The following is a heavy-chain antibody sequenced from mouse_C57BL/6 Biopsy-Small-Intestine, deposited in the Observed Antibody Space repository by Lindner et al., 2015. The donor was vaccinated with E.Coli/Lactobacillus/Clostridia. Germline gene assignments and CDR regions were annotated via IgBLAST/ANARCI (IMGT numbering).Heavy chain of an antibody. CDR1: GYSFTGNN. CDR2: IDPYIGAT. D-gene: IGHD4-1*01. Sequence: VQLQESGPELVKPGASVKMSCKASGYSFTGNNMHWVKQSHGKSLEWIGYIDPYIGATSYNQKFKGKATLTVDKSSSTAYMQLNSLTSEDSAVYYCARLGTGYYLDYWSQGTTLTVSS. CDR3: ARLGTGYYLDY. J-gene: IGHJ2*01. V-gene: IGHV1S135*01.